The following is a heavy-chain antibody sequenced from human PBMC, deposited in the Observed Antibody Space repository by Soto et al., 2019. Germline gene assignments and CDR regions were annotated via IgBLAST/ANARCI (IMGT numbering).Heavy chain of an antibody. D-gene: IGHD3-22*01. CDR1: GYTFTSYA. CDR3: ARVKGSGYHNWFDP. CDR2: INAGNGNT. Sequence: ASVKVSCKASGYTFTSYAMHWVRQAPGQRLEWMGWINAGNGNTKYSQKFQGRVTITRDTSASTAYMELSSLRSDDTAVYYCARVKGSGYHNWFDPWGQGTLVTVSS. J-gene: IGHJ5*02. V-gene: IGHV1-3*01.